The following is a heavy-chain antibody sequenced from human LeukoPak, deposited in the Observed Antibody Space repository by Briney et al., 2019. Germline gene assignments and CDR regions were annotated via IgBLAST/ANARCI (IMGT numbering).Heavy chain of an antibody. J-gene: IGHJ4*02. CDR2: ISASDTST. CDR3: AKVAPGSSYGDYVFDY. CDR1: EFTFNNFG. D-gene: IGHD4-17*01. Sequence: PGGSLRLSCAASEFTFNNFGMSWVRQTPGKGLEWVSAISASDTSTYYADSVRGRFTISRDSSKNTLYLQMNSLRAEDTAVYYCAKVAPGSSYGDYVFDYWGQGTLVTVSS. V-gene: IGHV3-23*01.